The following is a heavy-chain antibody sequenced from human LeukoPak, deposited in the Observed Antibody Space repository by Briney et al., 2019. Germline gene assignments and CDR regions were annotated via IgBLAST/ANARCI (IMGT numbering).Heavy chain of an antibody. CDR2: ISSSSSYI. Sequence: PGGSLRLSCAASGFTFSSYSMNWVRQAPGKGLEWVSSISSSSSYIYYADSVKGRFTISRDNAKNSLYLQMNSLRAEDTAVYYCARDPRWNYHYYYYYYGMDVWGQGTTVTVSS. V-gene: IGHV3-21*01. D-gene: IGHD1-7*01. J-gene: IGHJ6*02. CDR1: GFTFSSYS. CDR3: ARDPRWNYHYYYYYYGMDV.